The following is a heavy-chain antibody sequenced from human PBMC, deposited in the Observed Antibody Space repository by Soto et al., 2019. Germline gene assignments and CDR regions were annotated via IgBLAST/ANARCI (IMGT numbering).Heavy chain of an antibody. Sequence: PGGSLRLSCAASGFTFSSYSMNWVRQAPGKXLEWVSYISSSSSTIYYADSVKGRFTISRDNAKNSLYLQMNSLRDEDTAVYYCAREGYDFWSDYQFYTSVDYYYYRMDVWGQGTTVTVSS. CDR3: AREGYDFWSDYQFYTSVDYYYYRMDV. CDR1: GFTFSSYS. J-gene: IGHJ6*02. CDR2: ISSSSSTI. D-gene: IGHD3-3*01. V-gene: IGHV3-48*02.